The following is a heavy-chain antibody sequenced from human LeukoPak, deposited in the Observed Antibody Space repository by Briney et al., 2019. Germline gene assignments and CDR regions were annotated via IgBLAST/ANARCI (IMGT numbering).Heavy chain of an antibody. CDR2: INPNSGGT. Sequence: ASAKVSCKASGYTFTGYYMHWVRQAPGQGLEWMGWINPNSGGTNYAQKFQGRVTMTRDTSISTAYMELSRLRSDDTAVYYCARGWGCSGGSCYDAFDIWGQGTMVTVSS. CDR1: GYTFTGYY. CDR3: ARGWGCSGGSCYDAFDI. D-gene: IGHD2-15*01. J-gene: IGHJ3*02. V-gene: IGHV1-2*02.